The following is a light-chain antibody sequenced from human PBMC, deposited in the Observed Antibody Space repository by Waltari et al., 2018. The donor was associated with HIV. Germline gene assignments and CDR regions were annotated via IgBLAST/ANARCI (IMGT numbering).Light chain of an antibody. CDR3: GSSMTNVNMDV. Sequence: QSALTQPASVSGSPGQSITISCTGTSSDSGGFKSLSWYQQRPGKAPKLIIYDVSYRPSGVSNRFSGSKSGNTASLTISGLQAEDEADYYCGSSMTNVNMDVFGGGTKLTVL. CDR2: DVS. J-gene: IGLJ2*01. CDR1: SSDSGGFKS. V-gene: IGLV2-14*03.